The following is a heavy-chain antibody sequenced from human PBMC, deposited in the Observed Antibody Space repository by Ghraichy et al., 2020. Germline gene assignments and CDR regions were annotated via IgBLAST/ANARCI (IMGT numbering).Heavy chain of an antibody. CDR1: GFTFSSYE. CDR3: ARFTIFGVVNYMDV. CDR2: ISSSGSTI. D-gene: IGHD3-3*01. J-gene: IGHJ6*03. Sequence: GGSLRLSCAASGFTFSSYEMNWVRQAPGKGLEWVSYISSSGSTIYYADSVKGRFTISRDNAKNSLYLQMNSLRAEDTAVYYCARFTIFGVVNYMDVWGKGTTVTVSS. V-gene: IGHV3-48*03.